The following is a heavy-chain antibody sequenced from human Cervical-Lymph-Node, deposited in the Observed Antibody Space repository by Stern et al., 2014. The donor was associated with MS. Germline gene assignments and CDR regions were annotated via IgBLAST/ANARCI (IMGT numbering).Heavy chain of an antibody. CDR1: GYTFIDYY. CDR3: ARAYGNHNLYYYGMDV. CDR2: LNPVVGGT. Sequence: QVQLGQSGAEVRKPGASVKVSCKASGYTFIDYYMHWVRQAPGQGLEWMGRLNPVVGGTNYAKEFRGLVTRTTDTSISTAYMELSRLTFDDTAVYFCARAYGNHNLYYYGMDVWGQGTTVTVSS. D-gene: IGHD4-11*01. J-gene: IGHJ6*02. V-gene: IGHV1-2*06.